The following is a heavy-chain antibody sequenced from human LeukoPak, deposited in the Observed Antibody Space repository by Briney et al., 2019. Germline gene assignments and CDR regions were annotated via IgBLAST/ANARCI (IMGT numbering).Heavy chain of an antibody. V-gene: IGHV1-69*04. CDR1: GGTFSSYA. CDR3: ARVAEGSGWTDY. J-gene: IGHJ4*02. D-gene: IGHD6-19*01. CDR2: IIPILGIA. Sequence: APVKVSCKASGGTFSSYAISWVRQAPGQGLEWMGRIIPILGIANYAQKLQGRVTMTTDTSTSTAYMELRSLRSDDTAVYYCARVAEGSGWTDYWGQGTLVTVSS.